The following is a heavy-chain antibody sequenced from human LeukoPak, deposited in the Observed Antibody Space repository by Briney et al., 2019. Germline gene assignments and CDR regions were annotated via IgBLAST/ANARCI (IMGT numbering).Heavy chain of an antibody. CDR1: GFNFSSYW. CDR2: IKQDGSDK. V-gene: IGHV3-7*01. Sequence: QPGGSLRLSCAASGFNFSSYWMSWVRQAPGKGLEWVANIKQDGSDKYYVDSVKGRLTISRDNAKNSLYLQMNSLRAEDTAVYYCARVSGLAIGAAMTGLDPWDQGTLVTVSS. CDR3: ARVSGLAIGAAMTGLDP. D-gene: IGHD1-26*01. J-gene: IGHJ5*02.